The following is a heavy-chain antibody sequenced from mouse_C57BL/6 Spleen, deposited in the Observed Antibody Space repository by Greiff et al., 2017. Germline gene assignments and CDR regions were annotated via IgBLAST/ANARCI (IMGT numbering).Heavy chain of an antibody. Sequence: QVHVKQSGAELVKPGASVKISCKASGYAFSSYWMNWVKQRPGKGLEWIGKIYPGDGDTNYNGKFKGKATLTADKSSSTAYMQLSSLTSEDSAVYYCATSEVVAFDYWGQGTTLTVSS. CDR1: GYAFSSYW. CDR3: ATSEVVAFDY. D-gene: IGHD1-1*01. V-gene: IGHV1-80*01. J-gene: IGHJ2*01. CDR2: IYPGDGDT.